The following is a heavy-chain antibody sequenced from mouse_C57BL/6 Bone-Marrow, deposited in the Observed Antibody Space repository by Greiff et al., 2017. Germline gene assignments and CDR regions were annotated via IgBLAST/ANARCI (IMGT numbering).Heavy chain of an antibody. V-gene: IGHV1-55*01. CDR1: GYSFTSYW. D-gene: IGHD2-10*02. CDR2: FYPGSGST. Sequence: QVQLQQPGAELVKPGASVKMSCKASGYSFTSYWITWVKQRPGQGLEWIGDFYPGSGSTKYNEKFKSKATLTVATSSSTAYMQLSSLTSEDSAVYYCARPAEYDYYAMDYWGQGTSVTVSS. CDR3: ARPAEYDYYAMDY. J-gene: IGHJ4*01.